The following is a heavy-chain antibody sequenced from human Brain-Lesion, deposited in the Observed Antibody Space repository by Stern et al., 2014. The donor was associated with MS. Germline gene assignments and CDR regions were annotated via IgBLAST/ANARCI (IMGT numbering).Heavy chain of an antibody. CDR3: ARSPATPSGYDRFDY. CDR2: IFPRDSNT. Sequence: VQLVESGAEVKKPGESLKISCEASGYLFDDYWIGWVRQMSGRGLELVAIIFPRDSNTRYSPSVQGQVTISAGKSTSTAYLQWSSLKPPDPAMYYCARSPATPSGYDRFDYWGQGALVTVSS. J-gene: IGHJ4*02. CDR1: GYLFDDYW. V-gene: IGHV5-51*03. D-gene: IGHD5-12*01.